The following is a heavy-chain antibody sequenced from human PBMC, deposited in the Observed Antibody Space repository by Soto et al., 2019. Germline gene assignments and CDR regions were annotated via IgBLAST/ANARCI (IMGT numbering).Heavy chain of an antibody. V-gene: IGHV4-30-4*01. Sequence: SETLSLTCTVSGGSISSGDYYWSWIRQPPGKGLEWIGYIYYSGSTYYNPSLKSRVTISVDTSKNQFSLKLSSVTAADTAVYYCARELHDSSGYSYFDYWGQGTLVTV. CDR3: ARELHDSSGYSYFDY. J-gene: IGHJ4*02. CDR1: GGSISSGDYY. D-gene: IGHD3-22*01. CDR2: IYYSGST.